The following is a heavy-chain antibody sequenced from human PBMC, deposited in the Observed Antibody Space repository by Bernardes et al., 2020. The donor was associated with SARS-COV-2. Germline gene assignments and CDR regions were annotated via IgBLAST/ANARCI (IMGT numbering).Heavy chain of an antibody. V-gene: IGHV1-2*02. J-gene: IGHJ6*03. CDR3: ARGRGYETIRKYYYYYYMDV. CDR2: INPNSGAT. D-gene: IGHD2-2*01. CDR1: GYSFTDYY. Sequence: ASVKVSCKASGYSFTDYYLHWLRQAPGQGLEWMGWINPNSGATNYAQKFQGRVSMTKDTSISTAYMELSSLISDDTAVYYCARGRGYETIRKYYYYYYMDVWGIGTTVTVSS.